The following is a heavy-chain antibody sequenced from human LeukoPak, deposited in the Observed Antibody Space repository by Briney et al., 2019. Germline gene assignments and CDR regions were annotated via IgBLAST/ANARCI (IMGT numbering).Heavy chain of an antibody. CDR2: ISAYNGDT. V-gene: IGHV1-18*01. Sequence: ASVKVSCKASGYTFTSYGISWVRQAPGQGLEWMGWISAYNGDTNYAQKLQGRVTMTTDASTSTAYMELRSLRSDDTAVYYCARGTAHYYYYGMDVWGQGTTVTVSS. D-gene: IGHD1-1*01. CDR1: GYTFTSYG. CDR3: ARGTAHYYYYGMDV. J-gene: IGHJ6*02.